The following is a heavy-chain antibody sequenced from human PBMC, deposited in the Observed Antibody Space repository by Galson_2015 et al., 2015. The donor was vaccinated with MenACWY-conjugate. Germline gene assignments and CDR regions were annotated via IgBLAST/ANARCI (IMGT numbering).Heavy chain of an antibody. Sequence: SLRLSCAASGFTFSNYWMSWVRQAPGKGLEWVANIKKDGSEKFYVDSVKGRFTISRDNAKNSLYLQMNSLRAEDTAVYYCATDFVSGYWGQGTLVTVSS. CDR2: IKKDGSEK. CDR1: GFTFSNYW. J-gene: IGHJ4*02. CDR3: ATDFVSGY. D-gene: IGHD3-10*01. V-gene: IGHV3-7*03.